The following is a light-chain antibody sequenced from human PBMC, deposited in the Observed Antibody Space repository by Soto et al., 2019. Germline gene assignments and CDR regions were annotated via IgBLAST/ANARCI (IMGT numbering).Light chain of an antibody. CDR3: PHDDSSPDT. Sequence: EIVLTQSPGTLSLSPGERATLSCRASQSVSSSYLAWYQQKPRQAPRLLIYGASSRATGIPDMFSGSGSGTDVTLNIRRLEHDDFGVYFCPHDDSSPDTSGHGSKLDIK. V-gene: IGKV3-20*01. CDR1: QSVSSSY. J-gene: IGKJ1*01. CDR2: GAS.